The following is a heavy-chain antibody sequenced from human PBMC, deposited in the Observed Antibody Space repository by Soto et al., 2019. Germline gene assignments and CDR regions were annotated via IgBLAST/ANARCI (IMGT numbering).Heavy chain of an antibody. V-gene: IGHV1-18*01. D-gene: IGHD4-17*01. CDR3: ARYLFSTDYGHYTRHAFPT. Sequence: ASVKVSCKASGYTFTSYGISWVRQAPGQGLELMGWISAYNGNTNYAQKLQGRVTMTTDTSTSTAYMELRSLRSDDTAVYYCARYLFSTDYGHYTRHAFPTWRPAKLITV. CDR1: GYTFTSYG. CDR2: ISAYNGNT. J-gene: IGHJ3*02.